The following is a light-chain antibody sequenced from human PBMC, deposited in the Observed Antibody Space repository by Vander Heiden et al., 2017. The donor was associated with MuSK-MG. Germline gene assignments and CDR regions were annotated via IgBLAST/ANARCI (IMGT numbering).Light chain of an antibody. V-gene: IGKV3-11*01. CDR2: DAS. Sequence: EIVLTQSQATLSVSPGERATLSCRASQSVSSYLDWYQQKPGQAPRLLIYDASNRANGSPDRFSGSGSGTDFTLTSSSREPEDFAVYYWQQRSNLRTFGQGTKVEIK. CDR1: QSVSSY. CDR3: QQRSNLRT. J-gene: IGKJ1*01.